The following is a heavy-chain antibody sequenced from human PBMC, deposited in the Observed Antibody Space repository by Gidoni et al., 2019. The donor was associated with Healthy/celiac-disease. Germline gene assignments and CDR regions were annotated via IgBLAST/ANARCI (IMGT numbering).Heavy chain of an antibody. J-gene: IGHJ5*02. Sequence: QVQLVQSGAEVKKPGASVQVSCTASVYTFTSYAMPWARQAPGQRLEWMGWINAGNGNKKDSQKYKGRVTSTRDTSASTAYMELSSMRSEDTAVYYCARDYYDFWSGYWGWFDPWGQGTLVTVSS. CDR3: ARDYYDFWSGYWGWFDP. V-gene: IGHV1-3*01. CDR2: INAGNGNK. CDR1: VYTFTSYA. D-gene: IGHD3-3*01.